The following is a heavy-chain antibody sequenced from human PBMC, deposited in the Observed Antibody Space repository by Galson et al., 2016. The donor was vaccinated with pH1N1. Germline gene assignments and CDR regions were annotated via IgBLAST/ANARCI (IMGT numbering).Heavy chain of an antibody. V-gene: IGHV5-51*03. J-gene: IGHJ3*02. CDR2: IYLGGSHI. CDR3: ARQYDFGDYRGDAFDI. Sequence: QSGAEVKKPGESLKISCKGSGFNFGSSWIGWVRQMPGKGLEWMGIIYLGGSHIRYSPSFEGQVTISADKSINIVSLQWSSLKASDTAIYYCARQYDFGDYRGDAFDIWGQGTVVIVSS. CDR1: GFNFGSSW. D-gene: IGHD4-17*01.